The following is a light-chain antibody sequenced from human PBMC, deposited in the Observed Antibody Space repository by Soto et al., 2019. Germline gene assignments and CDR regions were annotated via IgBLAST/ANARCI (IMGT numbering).Light chain of an antibody. CDR1: SSDVGGYNY. Sequence: QAVVTQPASVSGSPGQSITISCTGTSSDVGGYNYVSWYQQHPGKAPKLMIYDVSNRPSGVSNRFSGSKSGNTASLTISGLQAEDEADYYCSSYTSSSRQGVFGTGTKVTVL. J-gene: IGLJ1*01. CDR2: DVS. CDR3: SSYTSSSRQGV. V-gene: IGLV2-14*01.